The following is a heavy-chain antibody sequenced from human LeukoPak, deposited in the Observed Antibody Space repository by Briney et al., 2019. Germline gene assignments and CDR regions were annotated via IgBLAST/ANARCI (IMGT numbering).Heavy chain of an antibody. CDR1: GYTFTSYA. J-gene: IGHJ3*02. V-gene: IGHV7-4-1*02. Sequence: ASVKVSCKASGYTFTSYAMNWVRQAPGQGLEWMGWINTNTGNPTYAQGFTGRFVFSLDTSVSTAYLQISSLKAEDTAVYYCARDNLDYGDYVPRPRYEVAFDIWGQGTMVTVSS. D-gene: IGHD4-17*01. CDR2: INTNTGNP. CDR3: ARDNLDYGDYVPRPRYEVAFDI.